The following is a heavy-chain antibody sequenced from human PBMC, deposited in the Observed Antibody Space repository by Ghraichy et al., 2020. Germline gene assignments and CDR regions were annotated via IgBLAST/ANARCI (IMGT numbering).Heavy chain of an antibody. J-gene: IGHJ4*02. Sequence: GGSLRLSCAASGFTFSSYWMSWVRQAPGKGLEWVANIKQDGSEKYYVDSVKGRFTISRDNAKNSLYLQMNSLRAEDTAVYYCARWGKGSSWSLPLHPFDYWGQGTLVTVSS. CDR2: IKQDGSEK. CDR3: ARWGKGSSWSLPLHPFDY. V-gene: IGHV3-7*01. CDR1: GFTFSSYW. D-gene: IGHD6-13*01.